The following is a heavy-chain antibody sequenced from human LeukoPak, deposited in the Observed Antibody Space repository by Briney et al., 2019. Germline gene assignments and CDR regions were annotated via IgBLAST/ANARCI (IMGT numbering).Heavy chain of an antibody. D-gene: IGHD5-12*01. Sequence: QPGRSLRLSCAASGFTFSSYAMHWVRQAPGKGLEWVAVISYDGSNKYYADSVKGRFTIPRDNSKNTLYLQMNSLRAEDTAVYYCAREQAFYSGYDYWGQGTLVTVSS. J-gene: IGHJ4*02. CDR3: AREQAFYSGYDY. CDR1: GFTFSSYA. V-gene: IGHV3-30*04. CDR2: ISYDGSNK.